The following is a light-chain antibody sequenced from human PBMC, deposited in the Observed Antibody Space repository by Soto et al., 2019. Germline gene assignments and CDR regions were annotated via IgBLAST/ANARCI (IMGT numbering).Light chain of an antibody. J-gene: IGKJ2*03. Sequence: DIQMTQSPISLSASVGDRVTITCRASQNIDIYLNWYLQKPGRVPELLICAASRLQSGVPSRFRGSGSGTDFTLTISTLQAEDFGTYFCQQSYSLPYSFAQGTKLEIE. CDR2: AAS. CDR3: QQSYSLPYS. V-gene: IGKV1-39*01. CDR1: QNIDIY.